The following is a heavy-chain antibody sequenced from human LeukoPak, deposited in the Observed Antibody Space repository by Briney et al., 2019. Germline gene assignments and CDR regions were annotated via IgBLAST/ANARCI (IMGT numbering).Heavy chain of an antibody. CDR2: INHSGST. CDR1: GGSFSGYY. CDR3: ARGVSYYYDSSGLGAQGGLDV. J-gene: IGHJ6*04. V-gene: IGHV4-34*01. Sequence: SETLSLTCAVYGGSFSGYYWSWIRQPPGKGLEWIGEINHSGSTNYNPSPKSRVTISVDTSKNQFSLKLSSVTAADTAVYYCARGVSYYYDSSGLGAQGGLDVWGKGTTVTVSS. D-gene: IGHD3-22*01.